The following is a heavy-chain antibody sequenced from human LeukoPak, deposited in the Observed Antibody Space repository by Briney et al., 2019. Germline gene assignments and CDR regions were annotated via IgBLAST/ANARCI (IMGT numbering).Heavy chain of an antibody. CDR2: IYYSGST. CDR1: GFTFSSYW. D-gene: IGHD5-18*01. Sequence: GSLRLSCAASGFTFSSYWMSWVRQAPGKGLEWIGSIYYSGSTNYNPSLKSRVTISVDTSKNQFSLKLSSVTAADTAVYYYARGLYVKGGYSYALNYWGQGTLVTVSS. V-gene: IGHV4-4*02. J-gene: IGHJ4*02. CDR3: ARGLYVKGGYSYALNY.